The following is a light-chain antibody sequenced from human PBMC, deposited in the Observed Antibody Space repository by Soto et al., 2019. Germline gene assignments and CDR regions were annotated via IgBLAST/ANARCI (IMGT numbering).Light chain of an antibody. Sequence: SVLTQPASVSGSPGQSITISCTATTSDVGDYNYVSWYQQYPGKAPKPIIYNVSNRPSGVSNRFSGSKSGDTASLTISGLQAEDEADYYCSSYTSRSSVIFGGGTKVTVL. CDR3: SSYTSRSSVI. V-gene: IGLV2-14*01. CDR2: NVS. CDR1: TSDVGDYNY. J-gene: IGLJ2*01.